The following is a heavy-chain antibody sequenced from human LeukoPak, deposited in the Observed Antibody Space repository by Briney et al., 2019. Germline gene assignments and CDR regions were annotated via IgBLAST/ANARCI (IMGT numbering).Heavy chain of an antibody. Sequence: GGSLRLSCAASGFTFSSYSMNWVRQTPGKGLEWVSYISSSSSTKYYADSVKGRFTISRDNAKNSLYLQMNSLRAEDTAVYYCVRGGYRAYYVDYWGQGTLVTVSS. D-gene: IGHD5-12*01. CDR3: VRGGYRAYYVDY. CDR2: ISSSSSTK. V-gene: IGHV3-48*04. J-gene: IGHJ4*02. CDR1: GFTFSSYS.